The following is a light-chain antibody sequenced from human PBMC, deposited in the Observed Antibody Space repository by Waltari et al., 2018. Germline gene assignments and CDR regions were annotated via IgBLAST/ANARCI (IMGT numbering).Light chain of an antibody. Sequence: DIVLTQSPDFQSVTPKEKVTITCRASQSIGSNLHLYQQKPDQSPRLLIRYAAQSFSGVPSRFSGSGSGTDFTLTINSLEAEDAATYYCHQSSSSPYTFGQGTKLETK. CDR3: HQSSSSPYT. J-gene: IGKJ2*01. V-gene: IGKV6-21*01. CDR1: QSIGSN. CDR2: YAA.